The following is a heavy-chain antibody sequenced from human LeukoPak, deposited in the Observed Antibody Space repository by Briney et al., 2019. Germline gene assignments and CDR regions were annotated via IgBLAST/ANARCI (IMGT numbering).Heavy chain of an antibody. D-gene: IGHD6-19*01. Sequence: PGGSLRLSCAASGFTFSSYAMSWVRQAPGEGLEWVSAISGSGGSTYYADSVKGRFTISRDNSKNTLYLQMNSLRAEDTAVYYCAKVLSSGWFIDYFDYWGQGTLVTVSS. J-gene: IGHJ4*02. CDR1: GFTFSSYA. CDR2: ISGSGGST. V-gene: IGHV3-23*01. CDR3: AKVLSSGWFIDYFDY.